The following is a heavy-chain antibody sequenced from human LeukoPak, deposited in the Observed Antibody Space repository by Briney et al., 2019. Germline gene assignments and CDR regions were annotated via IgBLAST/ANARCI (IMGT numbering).Heavy chain of an antibody. D-gene: IGHD3-10*01. V-gene: IGHV1-8*01. J-gene: IGHJ6*03. CDR2: MNPNSGNT. CDR3: AAWFGESYYYYYMDV. Sequence: ASVKVSCKASGYTFTSYDINWVRQATGQGLEWMGWMNPNSGNTGYAQKFQGRVTMTRDTSISTAYMELSRLRSDDTAVYYCAAWFGESYYYYYMDVWGKGTTVTISS. CDR1: GYTFTSYD.